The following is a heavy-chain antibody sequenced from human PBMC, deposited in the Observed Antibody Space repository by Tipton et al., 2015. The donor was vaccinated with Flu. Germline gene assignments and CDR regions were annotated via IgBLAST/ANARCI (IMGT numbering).Heavy chain of an antibody. CDR2: IYTSGST. CDR3: ARGSGSGTYVIFDF. J-gene: IGHJ4*02. Sequence: LRLSCTVSGDSLSSFYWSWIRQPAGKGLEWIGRIYTSGSTKYNPSLKSRLSMSVDTSKNQFSLKLTSVTAADTAVYYCARGSGSGTYVIFDFWGQGTLVTVSS. V-gene: IGHV4-4*07. CDR1: GDSLSSFY. D-gene: IGHD3-10*01.